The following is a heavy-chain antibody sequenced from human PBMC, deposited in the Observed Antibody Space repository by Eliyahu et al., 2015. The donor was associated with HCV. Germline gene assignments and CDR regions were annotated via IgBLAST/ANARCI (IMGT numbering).Heavy chain of an antibody. Sequence: EVQLVESGGGLVKPGGSLRLSCAASGFTFSSYSMNWVRQAPGKGLEWVSSISSSSSYIYYADSVKGRFTISRDNAKNSLYLQMNRLRAEDTAVYYCSSGSPHKSGRPDYWGQGTLVTVSS. D-gene: IGHD1-26*01. CDR1: GFTFSSYS. V-gene: IGHV3-21*01. CDR3: SSGSPHKSGRPDY. J-gene: IGHJ4*02. CDR2: ISSSSSYI.